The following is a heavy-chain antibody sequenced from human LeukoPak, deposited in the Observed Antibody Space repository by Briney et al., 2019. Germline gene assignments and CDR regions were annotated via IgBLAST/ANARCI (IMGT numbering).Heavy chain of an antibody. CDR3: AKVGLMVRGKSYYYMDV. CDR1: GFTFSSYD. J-gene: IGHJ6*03. CDR2: IRPSGDNT. D-gene: IGHD3-10*01. V-gene: IGHV3-23*01. Sequence: GGALRLSCAASGFTFSSYDMTWVRQAPGRGLEWVSSIRPSGDNTYYGDSVKGRFTISRDNSKNTVYLQMNNMRVEDTAVYYCAKVGLMVRGKSYYYMDVWGKGTTVTISS.